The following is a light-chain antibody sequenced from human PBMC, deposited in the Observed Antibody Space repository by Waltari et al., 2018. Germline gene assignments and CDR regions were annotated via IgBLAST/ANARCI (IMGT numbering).Light chain of an antibody. CDR1: NIAALS. V-gene: IGLV3-21*01. Sequence: SYVLTQPPSVSVAPRKTAKITCGGNNIAALSVHWYQQRPGRAPVVVIQDDSDRPSGIPERFSGANSGNTATLTISGVEAGDEADYYCQVWHSSGGVFGGGTRLTVL. J-gene: IGLJ2*01. CDR3: QVWHSSGGV. CDR2: DDS.